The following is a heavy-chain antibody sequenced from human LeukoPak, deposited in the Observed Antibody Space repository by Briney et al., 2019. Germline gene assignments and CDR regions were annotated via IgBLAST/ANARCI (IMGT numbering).Heavy chain of an antibody. V-gene: IGHV3-7*05. Sequence: PGWSLRLSCAASAFTFSSYWMSWVRQAPGKGLEWVANIKQDGSEKYYVDSVKGRFTISRDNAKNSLYLQMNSLRAEDTAVYYCARGSTTVTPRNFDYWGQGTLVTVSS. CDR3: ARGSTTVTPRNFDY. CDR1: AFTFSSYW. D-gene: IGHD4-11*01. J-gene: IGHJ4*02. CDR2: IKQDGSEK.